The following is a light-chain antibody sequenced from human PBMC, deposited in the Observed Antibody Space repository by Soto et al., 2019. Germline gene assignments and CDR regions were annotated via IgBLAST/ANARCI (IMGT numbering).Light chain of an antibody. CDR1: SSDVGNYNY. CDR2: EVT. Sequence: QSALNQPPSASGSPGQSVTISCTGTSSDVGNYNYVSWYQQHPGKAPKLLIYEVTKRPSGVPDRFSGSKSDNTASLTVSGLQAEDEADYYCISYAGSDNLVVGGGTKLTVL. CDR3: ISYAGSDNLV. V-gene: IGLV2-8*01. J-gene: IGLJ2*01.